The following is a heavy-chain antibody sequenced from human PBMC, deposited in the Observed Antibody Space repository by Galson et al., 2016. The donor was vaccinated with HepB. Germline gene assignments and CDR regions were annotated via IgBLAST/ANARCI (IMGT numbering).Heavy chain of an antibody. V-gene: IGHV2-5*02. J-gene: IGHJ6*02. CDR1: GFSLSTRGVG. CDR3: ARAYCGGVCLSYNILYQYGLDV. Sequence: PALVKPTQTLTLTCTFSGFSLSTRGVGVGWIRQPPGEALEWLTLIYWDDDKRYNPSLKSRLTVTKDTSKSQVVLTMTNVDPVDTATYYCARAYCGGVCLSYNILYQYGLDVWGQGTTVTVSS. CDR2: IYWDDDK. D-gene: IGHD2-21*01.